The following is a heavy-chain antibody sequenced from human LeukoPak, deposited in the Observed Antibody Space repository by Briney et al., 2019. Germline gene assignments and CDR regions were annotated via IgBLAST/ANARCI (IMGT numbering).Heavy chain of an antibody. CDR3: ATYYYDSSGYYYPRDY. V-gene: IGHV1-69*13. CDR1: GGTFSSYA. J-gene: IGHJ4*02. Sequence: SVKVSCKASGGTFSSYAISWVRQAPGQGLEWMGGIIPIFGTSNYAQKFQGRVTITADESTSTAYMELSSLRSDDTAVYYCATYYYDSSGYYYPRDYWGKGTLVTVSS. CDR2: IIPIFGTS. D-gene: IGHD3-22*01.